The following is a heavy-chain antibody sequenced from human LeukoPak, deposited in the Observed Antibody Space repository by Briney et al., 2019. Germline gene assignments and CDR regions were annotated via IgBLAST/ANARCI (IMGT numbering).Heavy chain of an antibody. CDR1: GFTFSSYA. J-gene: IGHJ4*02. Sequence: PGGSLRLSCAASGFTFSSYAMSWVRQAPGKGLEWVSSISDTGGNTYYADSVKGRFTISRDNSKSTLYLQMNSLRAEDTAVYYCAKDCSSTSCPTSDYWGQGTLVTVSS. CDR3: AKDCSSTSCPTSDY. CDR2: ISDTGGNT. D-gene: IGHD2-2*01. V-gene: IGHV3-23*01.